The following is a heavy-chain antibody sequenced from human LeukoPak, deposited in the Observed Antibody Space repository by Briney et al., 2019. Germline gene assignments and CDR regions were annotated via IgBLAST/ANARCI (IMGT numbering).Heavy chain of an antibody. CDR3: AKGTIVVVPAAIRLFDY. J-gene: IGHJ4*02. CDR2: VRYDETTK. D-gene: IGHD2-2*01. V-gene: IGHV3-30*02. Sequence: PGGSLRLSCAASGFTFSNYGMHWVRQAPGKGLEWVAFVRYDETTKFYADSVKGRFTISRDNSKTTLYLQMNSLRAEDTAVYYCAKGTIVVVPAAIRLFDYWGQGTLVTVSS. CDR1: GFTFSNYG.